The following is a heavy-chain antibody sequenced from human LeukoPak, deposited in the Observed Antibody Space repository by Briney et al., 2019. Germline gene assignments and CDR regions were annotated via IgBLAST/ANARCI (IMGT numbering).Heavy chain of an antibody. CDR2: INPSGGST. V-gene: IGHV1-46*01. CDR3: AREQSDGSGSYPRRFDP. D-gene: IGHD3-10*01. Sequence: ASVKVSCKASGYTFTSYYMHWVRQAPGQGLEWMGIINPSGGSTSYAQKFQGRVTMTRDTSTSTVYMELSSLRAEDTAVYYCAREQSDGSGSYPRRFDPWGQGTLVTVSS. CDR1: GYTFTSYY. J-gene: IGHJ5*02.